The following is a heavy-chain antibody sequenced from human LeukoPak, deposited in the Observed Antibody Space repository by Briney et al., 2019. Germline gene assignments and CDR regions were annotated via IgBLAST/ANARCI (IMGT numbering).Heavy chain of an antibody. CDR2: INADNDNT. CDR3: ARGSLSSRDFDY. V-gene: IGHV1-3*01. CDR1: GYTFTSYA. Sequence: ASVKVSCKASGYTFTSYAMHWVRQAPGQSLEWMGWINADNDNTEYSQRFQGRVTITGDTSASTAYMELSSLRSEDTAVYYCARGSLSSRDFDYWGQGTLVTVSS. D-gene: IGHD6-13*01. J-gene: IGHJ4*02.